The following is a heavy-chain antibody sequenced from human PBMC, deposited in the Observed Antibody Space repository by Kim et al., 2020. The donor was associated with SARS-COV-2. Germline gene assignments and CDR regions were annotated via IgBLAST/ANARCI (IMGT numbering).Heavy chain of an antibody. CDR3: ASPNLGARGAFDI. Sequence: GGSLRLSCAASGFTFSSYSMNWVRQAPGKGLEWVSYISSSSTTIYYADSVKGRFTISRDNAKNSLYLQMNSLRAEDTAVYYCASPNLGARGAFDIWGQGTMVTVSS. CDR2: ISSSSTTI. D-gene: IGHD1-26*01. J-gene: IGHJ3*02. V-gene: IGHV3-48*04. CDR1: GFTFSSYS.